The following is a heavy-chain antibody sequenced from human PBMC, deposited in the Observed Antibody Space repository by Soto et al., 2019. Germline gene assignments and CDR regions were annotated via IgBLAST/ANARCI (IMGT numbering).Heavy chain of an antibody. Sequence: QVQLQESGPGLVKPSQTLSLTCTVSGGSISSGGYYWSWIRQHPGKGLEWIGYINYSGSTYYNPSLKSRVTISVDTSKNQFSLKLSSVTAADTAVYYCARGSVVAATLFDYWGQGSLVTVSS. CDR2: INYSGST. J-gene: IGHJ4*02. CDR1: GGSISSGGYY. V-gene: IGHV4-31*03. D-gene: IGHD2-15*01. CDR3: ARGSVVAATLFDY.